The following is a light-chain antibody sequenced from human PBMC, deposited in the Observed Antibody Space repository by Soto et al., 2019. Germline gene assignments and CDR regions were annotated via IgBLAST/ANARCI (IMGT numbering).Light chain of an antibody. CDR3: QRYDSLRT. CDR1: QSVRSNF. J-gene: IGKJ1*01. V-gene: IGKV3-20*01. Sequence: EIVFTQSPGTLSFSPGERATLSCRASQSVRSNFLAWYQQKPGQAPRLLIYGASNRATGIPDRFSGSGSGTDFTLTITRLEAEDFAMYYCQRYDSLRTFGQGTKVDIK. CDR2: GAS.